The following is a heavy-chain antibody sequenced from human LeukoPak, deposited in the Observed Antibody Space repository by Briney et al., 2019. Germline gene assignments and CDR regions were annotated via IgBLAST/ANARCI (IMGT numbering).Heavy chain of an antibody. CDR1: GYTFTSYG. D-gene: IGHD3-16*02. CDR2: ISAHNGNT. CDR3: ARVSFQGYFDY. Sequence: APVKVSCKASGYTFTSYGISWVRQAPGQGLEWMGWISAHNGNTNYAQKLQGRVTMTTDTSTSTAYMELRSLRSDDTAVYYCARVSFQGYFDYWGQGTLVTVSS. J-gene: IGHJ4*02. V-gene: IGHV1-18*01.